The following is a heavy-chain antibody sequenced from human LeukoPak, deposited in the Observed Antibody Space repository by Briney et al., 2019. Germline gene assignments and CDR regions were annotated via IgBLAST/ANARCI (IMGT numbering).Heavy chain of an antibody. Sequence: ASVKVSCKSSGYTFTSYGFTWVRQPPGQGLEWMGWISACNGNTNYVQKLHGRVTMSTDTSTSTVYMGLRSLRSDDTAVYYCARGGLTESVDYWGQGTLVTVSS. CDR3: ARGGLTESVDY. J-gene: IGHJ4*02. D-gene: IGHD3-10*01. V-gene: IGHV1-18*01. CDR1: GYTFTSYG. CDR2: ISACNGNT.